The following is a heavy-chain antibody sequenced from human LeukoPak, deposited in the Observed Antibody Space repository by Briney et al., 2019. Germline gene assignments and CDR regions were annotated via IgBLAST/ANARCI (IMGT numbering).Heavy chain of an antibody. CDR1: GLTFSDHK. V-gene: IGHV3-72*01. CDR3: AKHYDSSGYYFGY. D-gene: IGHD3-22*01. J-gene: IGHJ4*02. CDR2: IRNKANRDTT. Sequence: GSLRLSCAVSGLTFSDHKVDWVRQAPGKGLEWVGRIRNKANRDTTEYAASVKGRFTISRDDSKISLYLQMNSLRAEDTAVYYCAKHYDSSGYYFGYWGQGTLVTVSS.